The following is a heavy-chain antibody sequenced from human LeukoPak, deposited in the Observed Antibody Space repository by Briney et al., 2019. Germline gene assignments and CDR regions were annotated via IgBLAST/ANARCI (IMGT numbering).Heavy chain of an antibody. CDR1: GGSISSYY. V-gene: IGHV4-59*01. J-gene: IGHJ4*02. D-gene: IGHD3-3*01. CDR2: IHNNGNT. CDR3: ARGRITIFGVVIPHFDY. Sequence: SETLPLTCTVAGGSISSYYWRWIRQPSRNGPDWIGSIHNNGNTDYNRSLKSRVTISVDTSKNQFSLKLSSVTAEDTAVYYCARGRITIFGVVIPHFDYWGQGTLVTVSS.